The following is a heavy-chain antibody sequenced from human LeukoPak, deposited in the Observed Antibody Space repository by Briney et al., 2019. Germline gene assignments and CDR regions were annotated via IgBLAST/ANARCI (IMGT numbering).Heavy chain of an antibody. D-gene: IGHD3-22*01. CDR2: IKQDGSEE. Sequence: GGSLRLSCAASGFTFSSYWMSWVRQAPGKGLEWVANIKQDGSEEYYVDSVKGRLTISRDNAKNSLYLQMNSLRAEDTAVYYCARDPSQDSSGYYVVWGQGTLVTVSS. CDR3: ARDPSQDSSGYYVV. CDR1: GFTFSSYW. V-gene: IGHV3-7*05. J-gene: IGHJ4*02.